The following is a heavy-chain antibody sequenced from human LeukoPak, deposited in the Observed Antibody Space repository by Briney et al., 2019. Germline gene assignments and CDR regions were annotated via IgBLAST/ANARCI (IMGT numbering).Heavy chain of an antibody. Sequence: SETLSLTCAVYGGSFSGYYWSWIRQPPGKGLEWIGEINHSGSTNYNPSLKSRVTISVDTSKNQFSLKLSSVTAADTAVYYRARGGYSSGWYGSYYYYGMDVRGQGTTVTVSS. CDR2: INHSGST. CDR1: GGSFSGYY. V-gene: IGHV4-34*01. J-gene: IGHJ6*02. D-gene: IGHD6-19*01. CDR3: ARGGYSSGWYGSYYYYGMDV.